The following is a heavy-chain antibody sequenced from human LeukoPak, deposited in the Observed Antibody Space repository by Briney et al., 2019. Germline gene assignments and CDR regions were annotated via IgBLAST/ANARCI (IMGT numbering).Heavy chain of an antibody. CDR1: GFTFSSYG. J-gene: IGHJ6*04. V-gene: IGHV3-30*02. D-gene: IGHD3-10*02. CDR2: IHYDGSKK. CDR3: AELGITMIGGV. Sequence: GGSLRLSCAASGFTFSSYGMHWVRQAPGKGLEWVAFIHYDGSKKYYADSVKGRFTISRDNSKNTLYLQMNSLRAEDTAVYYCAELGITMIGGVWGKGTTVTISS.